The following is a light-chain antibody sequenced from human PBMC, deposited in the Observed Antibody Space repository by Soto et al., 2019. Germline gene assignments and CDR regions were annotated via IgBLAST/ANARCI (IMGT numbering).Light chain of an antibody. CDR2: DAS. Sequence: EIVLTQSPATLSLSPGERATLSCRASQSVTSNLAWYQQKPGQAPRLLIYDASNRATGIPARFSGSGSGTDFTLTICSLEPEDFAVYYCQQRNNWPTFGPGTKVDIK. CDR3: QQRNNWPT. J-gene: IGKJ3*01. CDR1: QSVTSN. V-gene: IGKV3-11*01.